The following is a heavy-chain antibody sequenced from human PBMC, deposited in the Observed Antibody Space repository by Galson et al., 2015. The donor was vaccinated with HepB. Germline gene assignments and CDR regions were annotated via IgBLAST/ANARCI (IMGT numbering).Heavy chain of an antibody. CDR3: ARGGYCSSTSCYWFNWFDP. V-gene: IGHV4-30-2*01. Sequence: TLSLTCAVSGGSISSGGYSWSWIRQPPGKGLEWIGYIYHSGSTYYNPSLKSRVTISVDRSKNQFSLKLSSVTAADTAVYYCARGGYCSSTSCYWFNWFDPWGQGTLVTVSS. CDR1: GGSISSGGYS. D-gene: IGHD2-2*01. CDR2: IYHSGST. J-gene: IGHJ5*02.